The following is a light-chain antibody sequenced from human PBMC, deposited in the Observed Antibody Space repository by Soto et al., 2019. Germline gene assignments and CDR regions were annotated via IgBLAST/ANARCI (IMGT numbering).Light chain of an antibody. V-gene: IGKV1-12*01. CDR2: AAS. Sequence: EIHMTQSPSSLSAPAKDIIKILRWASQDIGGRLAWFQQKPGKAPQYLIQAASILQSGVPSRFSGSGSGTEFILTINNLQPEDFASYFCLQVYSFPRTFGLGTKVDNK. CDR1: QDIGGR. J-gene: IGKJ1*01. CDR3: LQVYSFPRT.